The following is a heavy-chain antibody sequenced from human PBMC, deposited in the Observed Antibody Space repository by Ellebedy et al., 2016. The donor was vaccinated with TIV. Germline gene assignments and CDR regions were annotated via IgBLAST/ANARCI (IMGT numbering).Heavy chain of an antibody. V-gene: IGHV3-74*03. CDR3: AKDMTGLVFDY. CDR2: VNPDGSIT. CDR1: GFTFSSHW. Sequence: GESLKISCAASGFTFSSHWMHWVRQAPGMGLVGVSRVNPDGSITTYADSVKGRFTISRDNAKNTLYLQMNSLGADDTAVYYCAKDMTGLVFDYWGQGILVTVSA. J-gene: IGHJ4*02. D-gene: IGHD2-21*01.